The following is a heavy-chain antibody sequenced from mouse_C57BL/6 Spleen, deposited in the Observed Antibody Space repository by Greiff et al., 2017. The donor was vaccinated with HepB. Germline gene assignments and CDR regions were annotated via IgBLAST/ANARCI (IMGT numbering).Heavy chain of an antibody. V-gene: IGHV1-55*01. CDR3: ARYFHYYGSSYEYFDV. Sequence: VQLQQPGAELVKPGASVKMSCKASGYTFTSYWITWVKQRPGQGLEWIGDIYPGSGSTNYNEKFKSKATLTVDTSSSTAYMQLSSLTSEDSAVYYCARYFHYYGSSYEYFDVWGTGTTVTVSS. CDR1: GYTFTSYW. D-gene: IGHD1-1*01. CDR2: IYPGSGST. J-gene: IGHJ1*03.